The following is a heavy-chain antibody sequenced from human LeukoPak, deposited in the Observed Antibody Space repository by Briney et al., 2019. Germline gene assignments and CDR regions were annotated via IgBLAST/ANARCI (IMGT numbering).Heavy chain of an antibody. CDR1: GYTLTELS. Sequence: ASVKVSCKVSGYTLTELSMHWVRQAPGKGLEWMGGFDPEDGETIYAQKFQGRVTMTEDTSTDTAYMKLSSLRSEDTAVYYCATGPPSQYCSSTSCYYNYFDYWGQGTLVTVSS. CDR2: FDPEDGET. CDR3: ATGPPSQYCSSTSCYYNYFDY. J-gene: IGHJ4*02. V-gene: IGHV1-24*01. D-gene: IGHD2-2*01.